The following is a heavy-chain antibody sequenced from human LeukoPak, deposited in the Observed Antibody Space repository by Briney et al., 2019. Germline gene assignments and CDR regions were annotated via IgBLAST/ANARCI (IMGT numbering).Heavy chain of an antibody. Sequence: GGSLRLSCAASGFTFSSLAMSWVDQAPGKGLEWVSTISGSGDSTYYADSVTGRFTISRDNTKNTLHLQMNSLRAEDTAVYYCAKGGAGYCSSTSCLYYFDYWGQGTLVTVSS. CDR1: GFTFSSLA. J-gene: IGHJ4*02. V-gene: IGHV3-23*01. CDR2: ISGSGDST. D-gene: IGHD2-2*01. CDR3: AKGGAGYCSSTSCLYYFDY.